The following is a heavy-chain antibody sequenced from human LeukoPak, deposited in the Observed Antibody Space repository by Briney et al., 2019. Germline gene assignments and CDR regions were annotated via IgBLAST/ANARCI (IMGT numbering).Heavy chain of an antibody. V-gene: IGHV3-23*01. CDR1: GFTFSSYA. CDR3: ARDHHYSNLNYFDY. D-gene: IGHD4-4*01. CDR2: ISNSGGAT. J-gene: IGHJ4*02. Sequence: GGSLRLSCAASGFTFSSYAIHWVRQAPGKGLEWVSVISNSGGATHYADSVKGRFTISRDNSKNTLYLQMNSLRAEDTAVYYCARDHHYSNLNYFDYWGQGTLVTVSS.